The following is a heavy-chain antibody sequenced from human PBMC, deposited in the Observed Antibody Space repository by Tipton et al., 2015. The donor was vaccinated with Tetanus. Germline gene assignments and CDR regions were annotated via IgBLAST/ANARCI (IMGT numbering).Heavy chain of an antibody. D-gene: IGHD3-22*01. CDR3: ARDRGFTTYNYFDP. CDR1: GVTFSRDI. CDR2: ISSDGNKE. J-gene: IGHJ5*02. Sequence: SLRLSCVADGVTFSRDIMHWVRQAPGKGLEWVAEISSDGNKESYRDSVKGRFTVSRDTGKNTLYLQMNSLRAEDTAVYYCARDRGFTTYNYFDPWGQGTLVTVSS. V-gene: IGHV3-30-3*01.